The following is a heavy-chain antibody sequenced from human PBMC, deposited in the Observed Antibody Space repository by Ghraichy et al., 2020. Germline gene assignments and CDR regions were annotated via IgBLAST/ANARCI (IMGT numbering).Heavy chain of an antibody. CDR2: INSDGSST. CDR1: GFTFSSYW. J-gene: IGHJ4*02. V-gene: IGHV3-74*01. CDR3: ARDSRCSSTSCYPVFDY. Sequence: GGSLRLSCAASGFTFSSYWMHWVRQAPGKGLVGVSRINSDGSSTSYADSVKGRFTISRDNAKNTLYLQMNSLRAEDTAVYYCARDSRCSSTSCYPVFDYWGQGTLVTVSS. D-gene: IGHD2-2*01.